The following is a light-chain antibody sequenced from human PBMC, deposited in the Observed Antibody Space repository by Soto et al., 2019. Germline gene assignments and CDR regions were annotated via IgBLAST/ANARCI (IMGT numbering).Light chain of an antibody. J-gene: IGKJ1*01. CDR1: QSVSSY. CDR2: DAS. V-gene: IGKV3-11*01. Sequence: EIVLTQSPATLSLSPGERATLSCRASQSVSSYLAWYQQKPDQAPRLLIYDASNRATGIPARSSGSGSGTDFTLTISSLEPEDFAPYYCQPFYSTPWTFSQGTKVDTK. CDR3: QPFYSTPWT.